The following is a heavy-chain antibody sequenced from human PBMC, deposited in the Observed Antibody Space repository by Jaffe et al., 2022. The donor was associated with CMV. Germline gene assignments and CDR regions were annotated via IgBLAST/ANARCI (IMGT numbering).Heavy chain of an antibody. J-gene: IGHJ4*02. V-gene: IGHV3-9*01. D-gene: IGHD3-10*01. CDR1: GFTFGDYA. Sequence: VQLVESGGGLVQPGRSLRLSCAASGFTFGDYAMHWVRQAPGQGLEWVSGISWSSDDVDYVGSVKGRFTISRDNARNTLYLEMNNLRDEDTALYYCAKAINGIAMVIIDWGQGALVTVSS. CDR3: AKAINGIAMVIID. CDR2: ISWSSDDV.